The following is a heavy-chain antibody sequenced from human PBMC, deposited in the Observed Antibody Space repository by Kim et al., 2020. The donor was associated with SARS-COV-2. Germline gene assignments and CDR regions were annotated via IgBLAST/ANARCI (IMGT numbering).Heavy chain of an antibody. CDR3: AKAGNTIFGVVEDGMDV. J-gene: IGHJ6*02. Sequence: VKGRFTISRDNSKNTLYLQMNSLRAEDTAVYYCAKAGNTIFGVVEDGMDVWGQGTTVTVSS. V-gene: IGHV3-23*01. D-gene: IGHD3-3*01.